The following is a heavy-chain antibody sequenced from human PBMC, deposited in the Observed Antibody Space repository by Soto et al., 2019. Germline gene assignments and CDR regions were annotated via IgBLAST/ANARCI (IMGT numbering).Heavy chain of an antibody. J-gene: IGHJ4*02. D-gene: IGHD2-2*01. CDR1: GFTFSTYT. V-gene: IGHV3-23*01. CDR2: ISGSGASP. CDR3: AKARCSTTNCYVPDY. Sequence: GGSLRLSXAASGFTFSTYTMSWVRRAPEKGLEWVSAISGSGASPSYADSVQGRFTISRDNPKRTLYLQMNNLRAEDTAVYYCAKARCSTTNCYVPDYWGQGTLVTVSS.